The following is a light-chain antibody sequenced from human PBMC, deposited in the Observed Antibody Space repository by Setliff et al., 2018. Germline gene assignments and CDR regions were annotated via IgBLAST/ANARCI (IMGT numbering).Light chain of an antibody. J-gene: IGLJ2*01. CDR2: DVT. Sequence: QSALPQPASVSRSPGQPITISCTGTSSDVGGYNYVSWYQQHPGKAPKLMIYDVTVRPSGVSDRFSGSKSGNTASLTIYGLQAEDEVDYYCLSYTSDTTPAVFGGGTKVTVL. CDR3: LSYTSDTTPAV. V-gene: IGLV2-14*01. CDR1: SSDVGGYNY.